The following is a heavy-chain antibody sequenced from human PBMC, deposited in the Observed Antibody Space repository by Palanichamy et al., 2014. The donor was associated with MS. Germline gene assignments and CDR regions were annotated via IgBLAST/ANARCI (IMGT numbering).Heavy chain of an antibody. J-gene: IGHJ4*02. CDR1: GYTFTSYG. V-gene: IGHV1-18*01. CDR3: ARGGYCSSTSCYTPGLTAADY. CDR2: ISAYNGNT. Sequence: VQSGAEVKKPGASVKVSCKASGYTFTSYGISWVLQAPGQGLEWMGWISAYNGNTNYAQKLQGRVTMTTDTSTSTAYMELRSLRSDDTAVYYCARGGYCSSTSCYTPGLTAADYWGQGTLVTVSS. D-gene: IGHD2-2*02.